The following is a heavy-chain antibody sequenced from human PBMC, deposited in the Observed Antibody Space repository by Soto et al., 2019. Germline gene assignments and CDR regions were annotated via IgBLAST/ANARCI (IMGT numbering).Heavy chain of an antibody. CDR3: AHKGPEDWPLDY. CDR1: GFSLSTSGVG. D-gene: IGHD3-9*01. J-gene: IGHJ4*02. CDR2: IYWDDSK. Sequence: QITLKESGPTLVRPTQTLTLTCAFSGFSLSTSGVGVGWIRQPPGKALEWLAVIYWDDSKHYSPSLRSRLTITKATSKNQVVLTMTNMDPMDTGTYYFAHKGPEDWPLDYWGQGTLVTVSS. V-gene: IGHV2-5*02.